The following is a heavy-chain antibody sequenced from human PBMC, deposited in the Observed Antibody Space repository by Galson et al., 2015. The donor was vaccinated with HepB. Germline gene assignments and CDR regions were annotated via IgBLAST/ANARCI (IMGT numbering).Heavy chain of an antibody. V-gene: IGHV1-69*13. CDR1: GGTFSSYA. CDR2: IIPIFGTA. Sequence: SVKVSCKASGGTFSSYAISWVRQAPGQGFEWMGGIIPIFGTANYAQKFQGRVTITADESTSTAYMELSSLRSEDTAVYYCARDGETYYDFWSGYYHLNWYFDLWGRGTLVTVSS. D-gene: IGHD3-3*01. J-gene: IGHJ2*01. CDR3: ARDGETYYDFWSGYYHLNWYFDL.